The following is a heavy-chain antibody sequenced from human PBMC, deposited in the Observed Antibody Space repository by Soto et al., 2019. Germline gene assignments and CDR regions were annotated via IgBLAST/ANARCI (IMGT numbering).Heavy chain of an antibody. CDR3: ARDPSIPTARVWGDVGWFDP. V-gene: IGHV1-69*01. D-gene: IGHD3-16*01. CDR2: IIPIFGTA. Sequence: QVQLVQSGAEVKKPGSSVKVSCKASGGTFSSYAISWVRQAPGQGLEWMGGIIPIFGTANYAQKFQGRVTITADESTSTAYMELSSLRAEDTAVYYCARDPSIPTARVWGDVGWFDPWGQGTRVTVSS. CDR1: GGTFSSYA. J-gene: IGHJ5*02.